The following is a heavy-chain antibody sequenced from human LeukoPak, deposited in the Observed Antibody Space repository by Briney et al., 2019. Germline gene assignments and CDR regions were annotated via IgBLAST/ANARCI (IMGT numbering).Heavy chain of an antibody. V-gene: IGHV3-9*01. J-gene: IGHJ4*02. Sequence: GGSLRLSCAASGITFDAYAMHWVRQAPGKGLEWVAGITWNSDAIGYADSVKGRFTISRDNSKNTLYLQMNSLRAEDTAVYYCASSSSGVVVIKHWGQGTLVIVSS. D-gene: IGHD3-22*01. CDR3: ASSSSGVVVIKH. CDR2: ITWNSDAI. CDR1: GITFDAYA.